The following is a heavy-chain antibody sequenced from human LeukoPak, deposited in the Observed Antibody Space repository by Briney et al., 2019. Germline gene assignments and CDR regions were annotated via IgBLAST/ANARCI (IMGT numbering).Heavy chain of an antibody. V-gene: IGHV3-23*01. Sequence: GGSLRLSCAASGFTFSDYYMSWVRQAPGKGLEWVSAISGSGGSTYYADSVKGRFTISRDNSKNTLYLQMNSLRAEDTAVYYCADSSWYEIYYFDYWGQGTLVTVSS. J-gene: IGHJ4*02. CDR2: ISGSGGST. CDR1: GFTFSDYY. CDR3: ADSSWYEIYYFDY. D-gene: IGHD6-13*01.